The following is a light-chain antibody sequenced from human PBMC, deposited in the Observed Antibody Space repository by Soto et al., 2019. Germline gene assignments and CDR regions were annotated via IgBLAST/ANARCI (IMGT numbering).Light chain of an antibody. Sequence: DIQITKSPSSLCACVGDRVNITCRASQSISSYLNWYQQKPGKAPKLLIYAASSLQSGVPSRFSGSGSGTDFTLTISSLQPEDFATYYCQQSYSTSVTIGQGTRWIS. CDR2: AAS. CDR1: QSISSY. J-gene: IGKJ1*01. V-gene: IGKV1-39*01. CDR3: QQSYSTSVT.